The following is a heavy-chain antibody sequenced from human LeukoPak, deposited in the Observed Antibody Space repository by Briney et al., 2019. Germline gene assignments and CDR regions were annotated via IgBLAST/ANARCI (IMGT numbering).Heavy chain of an antibody. D-gene: IGHD2-21*02. J-gene: IGHJ3*01. CDR3: ARGRGDDY. V-gene: IGHV3-21*01. CDR2: ISSSSRFI. Sequence: GGSLRLSCAASGFTFNSYSMNWFRQAPGKGLEWVSSISSSSRFIYYADSVKGRFTISRDNAKNSLYLQMTSLRAEDTAVYYCARGRGDDYWGQGTMVTVSS. CDR1: GFTFNSYS.